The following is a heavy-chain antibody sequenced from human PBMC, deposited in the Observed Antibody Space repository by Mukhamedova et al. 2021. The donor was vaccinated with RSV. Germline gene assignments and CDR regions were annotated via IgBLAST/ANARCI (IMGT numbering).Heavy chain of an antibody. J-gene: IGHJ4*02. D-gene: IGHD6-13*01. V-gene: IGHV3-33*01. Sequence: GWVAVIWYDGSNKYYADSVKGRFTISRDNSKNTLYMQMNSLRAEDTAVYYCARPLGGYSSSWYIDYWGQGTLVTVSS. CDR2: IWYDGSNK. CDR3: ARPLGGYSSSWYIDY.